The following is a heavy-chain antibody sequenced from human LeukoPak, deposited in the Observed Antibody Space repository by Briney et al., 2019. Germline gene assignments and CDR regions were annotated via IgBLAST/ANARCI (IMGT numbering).Heavy chain of an antibody. Sequence: ETLSLTCTVSGGSISSYYWSWVRQAPGKGLEWVSGISGSGGSTYYADSVKGRFTVSRDNSKSTLYLQVNSLTADDTAVYYCARETSSVHSNAGPPFDYWGQGTLVTVSS. D-gene: IGHD2-15*01. V-gene: IGHV3-23*01. CDR3: ARETSSVHSNAGPPFDY. CDR2: ISGSGGST. J-gene: IGHJ4*02. CDR1: GGSISSYY.